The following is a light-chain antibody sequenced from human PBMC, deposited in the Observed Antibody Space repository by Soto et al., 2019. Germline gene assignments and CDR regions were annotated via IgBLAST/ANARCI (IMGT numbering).Light chain of an antibody. Sequence: EVVMTQSPATLSVSPGERATLSCRASQSVSDNLAWYQQKPGQAPRLLIYGASTRATGVPARCSGSGSGTEFTLTISSLQSEDFAVYYCQQSNNWPYTFGQGTKV. J-gene: IGKJ2*01. CDR3: QQSNNWPYT. V-gene: IGKV3-15*01. CDR1: QSVSDN. CDR2: GAS.